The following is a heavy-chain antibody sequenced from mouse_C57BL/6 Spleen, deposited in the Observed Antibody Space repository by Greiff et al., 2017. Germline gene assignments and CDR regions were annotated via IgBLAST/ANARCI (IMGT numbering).Heavy chain of an antibody. J-gene: IGHJ4*01. CDR2: IYPGSGST. Sequence: QVQLQQPGAELVKPGASVTMSCKASGYTFTSYWITWVKQRPGQGLEWIGDIYPGSGSTNYNEKFKSKATLTVDTSSSTAYMQLISLTSEDSAFYYCARWGYYWGQGTSVTVSS. CDR3: ARWGYY. V-gene: IGHV1-55*01. CDR1: GYTFTSYW.